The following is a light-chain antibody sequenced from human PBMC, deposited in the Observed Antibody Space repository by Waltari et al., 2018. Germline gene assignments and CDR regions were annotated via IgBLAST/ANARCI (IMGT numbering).Light chain of an antibody. CDR2: DAS. CDR1: QSIRDY. Sequence: DIQMTQSPSTLSPSVRDTLTTTCRASQSIRDYLAWYQQKPGKAPKLLIYDASTLKNGVPSRFSGSVSGTEFTLTISSLQPDDFATYYCQHYSGFSSRTFGQGTKVDIK. V-gene: IGKV1-5*01. J-gene: IGKJ1*01. CDR3: QHYSGFSSRT.